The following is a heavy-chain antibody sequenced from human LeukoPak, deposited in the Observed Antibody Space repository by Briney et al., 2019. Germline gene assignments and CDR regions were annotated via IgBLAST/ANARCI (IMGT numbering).Heavy chain of an antibody. D-gene: IGHD3-10*01. CDR1: GGSISSGDYY. Sequence: SETLSLTCTVSGGSISSGDYYWSWIRQPPGKGLEWIGYIYYSGSTYYNPSLKSRVTISVDTSKNQFSLKLSSVTAADTAVYYCAREYGSGSYYYNWGQGTLVTVSS. J-gene: IGHJ4*02. CDR2: IYYSGST. CDR3: AREYGSGSYYYN. V-gene: IGHV4-30-4*01.